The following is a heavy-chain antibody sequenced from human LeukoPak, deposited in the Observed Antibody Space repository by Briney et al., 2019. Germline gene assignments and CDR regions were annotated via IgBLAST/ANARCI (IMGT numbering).Heavy chain of an antibody. J-gene: IGHJ4*02. Sequence: PGGSLRLSCAASGFTFSNAWMSWVRQAPGKGLEWVGRIKGDGVTTDYAAPVKGRFTMSRDDSKNTFYLQMNSLNTEDTAVYYCATDLAAVGVGEFNYWGQGTLVTVSS. CDR3: ATDLAAVGVGEFNY. D-gene: IGHD3-16*01. CDR2: IKGDGVTT. V-gene: IGHV3-15*01. CDR1: GFTFSNAW.